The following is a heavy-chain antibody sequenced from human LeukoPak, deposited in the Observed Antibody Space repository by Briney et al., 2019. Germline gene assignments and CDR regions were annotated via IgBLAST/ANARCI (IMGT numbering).Heavy chain of an antibody. V-gene: IGHV3-30*02. CDR2: IRYDGSNK. J-gene: IGHJ4*02. D-gene: IGHD3-10*01. CDR3: AKDLWFGEFPSRFDY. CDR1: EFTFSRYG. Sequence: PGGSLRLSCAASEFTFSRYGMHWVRQAPGKGLEWVAFIRYDGSNKYYADSVKGRFTISRDNSRNTLYLQMNSLRAEDTAVYYCAKDLWFGEFPSRFDYWGQGTLVTVSS.